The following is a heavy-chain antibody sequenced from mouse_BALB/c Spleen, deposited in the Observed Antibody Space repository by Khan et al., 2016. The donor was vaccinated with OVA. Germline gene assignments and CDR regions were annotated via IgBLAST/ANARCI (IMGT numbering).Heavy chain of an antibody. Sequence: QVQLQQSGPDLVAPSQSLSITCTISGFSLTNYGVHWVRLPPGKGLEWLVVIWSDGSTTYNSALKSRLSISKDNSKSQVFLKMNSLQTDDTAMYYCARQPYYHYYVMDYWGQGTSVTVSS. V-gene: IGHV2-6-1*01. J-gene: IGHJ4*01. CDR2: IWSDGST. CDR1: GFSLTNYG. D-gene: IGHD2-10*01. CDR3: ARQPYYHYYVMDY.